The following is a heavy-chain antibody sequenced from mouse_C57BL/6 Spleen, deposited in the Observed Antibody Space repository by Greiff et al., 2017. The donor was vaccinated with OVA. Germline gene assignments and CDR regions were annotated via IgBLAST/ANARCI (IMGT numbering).Heavy chain of an antibody. CDR1: GYTFTSYW. D-gene: IGHD2-3*01. J-gene: IGHJ2*01. CDR2: IHPNSGST. CDR3: ARRWLLLFDY. V-gene: IGHV1-64*01. Sequence: QVQLQQPGAELVKPGASVKLSCKASGYTFTSYWMRWVKQRPGQGLEWIGMIHPNSGSTNYNEKFKSKATLTVDKSSSTAYMQLGSLTSEDSAVYYCARRWLLLFDYWGQGTTLTVSS.